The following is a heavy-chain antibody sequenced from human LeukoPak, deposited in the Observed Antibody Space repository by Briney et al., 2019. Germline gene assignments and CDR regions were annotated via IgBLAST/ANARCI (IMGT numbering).Heavy chain of an antibody. CDR1: VFTFSIYT. CDR3: ANARSSGWYESDY. J-gene: IGHJ4*02. Sequence: PGGSVRLLCAASVFTFSIYTMSCARRAPGGGGVGVAVISYDGSDTYYADSVKGRFTISRDNSKNTVFLQMNSLRAEDTAVYYCANARSSGWYESDYWGQGTMVTVSS. CDR2: ISYDGSDT. D-gene: IGHD6-19*01. V-gene: IGHV3-30*18.